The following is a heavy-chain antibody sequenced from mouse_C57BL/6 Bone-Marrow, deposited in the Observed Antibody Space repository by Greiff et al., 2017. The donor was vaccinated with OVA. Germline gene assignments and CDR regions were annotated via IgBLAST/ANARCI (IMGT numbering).Heavy chain of an antibody. CDR3: ARIRDYDEDWYFDV. Sequence: VKLVESGPGILQPSQTLSLTCSFSGFSLSTFGMGVGWIRQPSGQGLEWLAHIWWDDDKSYNPALKSRLSIFKDTSKNQVFLKIANVDTADTATYYGARIRDYDEDWYFDVWGTGTTVTVSS. V-gene: IGHV8-8*01. CDR2: IWWDDDK. J-gene: IGHJ1*03. D-gene: IGHD2-4*01. CDR1: GFSLSTFGMG.